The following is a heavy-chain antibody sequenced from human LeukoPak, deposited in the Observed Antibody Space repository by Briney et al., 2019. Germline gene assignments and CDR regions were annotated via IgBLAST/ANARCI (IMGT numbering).Heavy chain of an antibody. CDR1: GFTFSSYA. J-gene: IGHJ4*02. Sequence: GGSLRLSCAATGFTFSSYAMHWVRQAPGKGLEWVAVISYDGSNKYYADSVKGRFTISRDNSKNTLYLQMNSLRAEDTAVYYCARLGVIVPAATLQDDYWGQGTLVTVSS. CDR2: ISYDGSNK. CDR3: ARLGVIVPAATLQDDY. V-gene: IGHV3-30-3*01. D-gene: IGHD2-2*01.